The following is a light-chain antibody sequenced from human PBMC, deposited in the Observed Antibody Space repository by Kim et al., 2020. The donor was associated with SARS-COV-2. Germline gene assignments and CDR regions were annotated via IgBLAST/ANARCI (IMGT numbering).Light chain of an antibody. J-gene: IGKJ1*01. Sequence: DIQMTQSPSTLSASVGDRVTITCRASQSLNNWLAWYQQKPGKAPKLLISKASHLESGVPSRFSGSGSETEFTLTISDLQPDDFATYYCQQYNSFSPWPFGQGTKVDIK. CDR2: KAS. CDR3: QQYNSFSPWP. CDR1: QSLNNW. V-gene: IGKV1-5*03.